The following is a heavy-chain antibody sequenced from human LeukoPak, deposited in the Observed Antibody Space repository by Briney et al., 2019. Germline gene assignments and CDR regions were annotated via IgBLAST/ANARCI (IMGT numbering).Heavy chain of an antibody. J-gene: IGHJ4*02. V-gene: IGHV3-30-3*01. CDR2: ISYDGSNK. CDR1: GFTFSSYA. D-gene: IGHD2-21*01. CDR3: ARDRRGGSTVLWD. Sequence: GRSLRLSCAASGFTFSSYAMHWVRQAPGKGLEWVAVISYDGSNKHYADSVKDRFTISRDNSKNTLYLQMNSLRTEDTAVYYCARDRRGGSTVLWDWGQGTLVTVSS.